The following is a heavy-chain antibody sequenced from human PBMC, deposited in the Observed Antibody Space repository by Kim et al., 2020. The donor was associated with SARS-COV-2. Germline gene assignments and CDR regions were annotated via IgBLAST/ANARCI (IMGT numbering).Heavy chain of an antibody. Sequence: SQTLSLTCTVSGGSINSNILTWIRQPPGKGLEWIGYIYYTGSSNYSPTLMNRMTISVDTSKNQFSLRLSSVTAADTAVYYCASVGGCGDNAAFDYWGQGT. D-gene: IGHD4-17*01. CDR2: IYYTGSS. V-gene: IGHV4-59*01. CDR3: ASVGGCGDNAAFDY. CDR1: GGSINSNI. J-gene: IGHJ4*02.